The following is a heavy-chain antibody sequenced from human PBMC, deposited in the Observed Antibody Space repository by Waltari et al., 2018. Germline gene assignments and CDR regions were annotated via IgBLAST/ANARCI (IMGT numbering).Heavy chain of an antibody. Sequence: QVQLQQWGAGLLKPSETLSLTCAVYGGSFSGYYWSWIRQPPGKGLEWIGEINHSGSTNYNPSLKSRVTISVDTSMNQFSRKLSSVTSAATAVYYCASVVVVAGEAFDIWGQGTMVTVSS. CDR3: ASVVVVAGEAFDI. J-gene: IGHJ3*02. CDR1: GGSFSGYY. D-gene: IGHD2-15*01. CDR2: INHSGST. V-gene: IGHV4-34*01.